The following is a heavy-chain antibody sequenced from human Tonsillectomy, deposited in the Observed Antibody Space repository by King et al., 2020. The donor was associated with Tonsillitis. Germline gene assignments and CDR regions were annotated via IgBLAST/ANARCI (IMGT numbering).Heavy chain of an antibody. CDR2: ISWGSDAI. V-gene: IGHV3-48*04. J-gene: IGHJ2*01. Sequence: VQLVESGGGLVQPGGSLRLSCAASGFSFRTYNMNWVRQAPGKGLEWLSSISWGSDAIYYADSVKGRFTVSRDNAKNSLYLEINSLTSDDTAVYYCARDFSGGYFRWFFDLWGPATLVTASS. D-gene: IGHD1-26*01. CDR3: ARDFSGGYFRWFFDL. CDR1: GFSFRTYN.